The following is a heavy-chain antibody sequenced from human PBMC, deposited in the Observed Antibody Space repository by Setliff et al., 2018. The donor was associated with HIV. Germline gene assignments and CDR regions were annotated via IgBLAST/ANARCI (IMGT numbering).Heavy chain of an antibody. J-gene: IGHJ6*04. CDR1: GVSISSHH. CDR3: ARSYSSSLNPSGWMDV. CDR2: IYYTGTT. V-gene: IGHV4-59*11. Sequence: SETLSLTCNVSGVSISSHHWSWIRQPPGKGLEWIGYIYYTGTTKYNPSLESRVTISIDMSKNQLSLQLSSVTAADTAVYFCARSYSSSLNPSGWMDVWGKRTTVTVSS. D-gene: IGHD6-13*01.